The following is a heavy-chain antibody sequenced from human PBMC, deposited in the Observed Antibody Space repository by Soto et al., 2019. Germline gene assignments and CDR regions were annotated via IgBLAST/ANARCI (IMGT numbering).Heavy chain of an antibody. J-gene: IGHJ4*02. V-gene: IGHV3-9*01. Sequence: EVQLVESGGGLVQPGRSLRLSCAASGFTFDDYAMHWVRQAPGKGLEWVSGICWNSGSIGYADSVKGRFTISRDNAKNSLYLQMNSLRAEDTALYYCAKEGPYYDYIWGSYRYGYFDYWGQGTLVTVSS. D-gene: IGHD3-16*02. CDR3: AKEGPYYDYIWGSYRYGYFDY. CDR2: ICWNSGSI. CDR1: GFTFDDYA.